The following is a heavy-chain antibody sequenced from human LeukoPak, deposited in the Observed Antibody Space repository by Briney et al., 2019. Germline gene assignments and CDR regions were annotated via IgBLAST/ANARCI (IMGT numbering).Heavy chain of an antibody. CDR2: IYYSGST. CDR3: ARAYTSGSYGGGWFDP. CDR1: GGSISSYY. Sequence: SETLSLTCTVSGGSISSYYWSWIRQPPGKGLEWIGYIYYSGSTNYNPSLKSRATISVDTSKNQFSLKLSSVTAADTAVYYCARAYTSGSYGGGWFDPWGQGTLVTVSS. D-gene: IGHD1-26*01. J-gene: IGHJ5*02. V-gene: IGHV4-59*01.